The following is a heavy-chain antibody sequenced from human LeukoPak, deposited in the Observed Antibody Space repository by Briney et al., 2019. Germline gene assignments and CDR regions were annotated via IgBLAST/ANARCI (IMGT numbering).Heavy chain of an antibody. CDR2: IDKEKNSYATAS. D-gene: IGHD1-26*01. CDR1: GFTFSGSA. J-gene: IGHJ5*02. V-gene: IGHV3-73*01. Sequence: GGSLKLSCAASGFTFSGSAIHWVRQSFGKGLEWIGHIDKEKNSYATASAYAVSVEGRFTVSRDDSKNMAFLQMSGLKTEDTALYFCTRDSGTYNWLDPWGQGTLVTVSS. CDR3: TRDSGTYNWLDP.